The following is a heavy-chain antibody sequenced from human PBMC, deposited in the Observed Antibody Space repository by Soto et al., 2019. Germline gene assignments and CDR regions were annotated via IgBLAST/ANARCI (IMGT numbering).Heavy chain of an antibody. CDR3: ARGTYGSSTSCYWGMAG. D-gene: IGHD2-2*01. CDR2: INHSGST. V-gene: IGHV4-34*01. J-gene: IGHJ6*02. CDR1: GGSFSGYS. Sequence: QVQLQQWGAGLLKPSETLSLTCAVYGGSFSGYSWSWIRQPPGKGLEWIGEINHSGSTNYNPSLNSRVTISVYTSKNQFSMKLSSVTAADTAVYYCARGTYGSSTSCYWGMAGWGQGTTVTVSS.